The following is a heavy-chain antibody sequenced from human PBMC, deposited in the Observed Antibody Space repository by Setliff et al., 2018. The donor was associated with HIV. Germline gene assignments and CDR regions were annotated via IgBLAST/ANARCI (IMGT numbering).Heavy chain of an antibody. CDR1: GGSISSSSYY. V-gene: IGHV4-39*01. J-gene: IGHJ6*02. CDR2: IYYSGST. Sequence: SETLSLTCTVSGGSISSSSYYWGWIRQPPGKGLEWIGSIYYSGSTYYNPSLKSRVTISVDTSKNQFSLKLSSVTAADTAVYYCARGGPTVAFGLDVWGQGTTVTVSS. CDR3: ARGGPTVAFGLDV. D-gene: IGHD4-17*01.